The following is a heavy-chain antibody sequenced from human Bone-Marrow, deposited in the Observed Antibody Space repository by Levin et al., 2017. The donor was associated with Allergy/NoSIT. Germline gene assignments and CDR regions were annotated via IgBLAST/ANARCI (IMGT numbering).Heavy chain of an antibody. J-gene: IGHJ4*02. CDR3: TRVYCRSTSCYGRGIDY. Sequence: NTSETLSLTCAVSGGSISSSNWWTWVRQPPGKGLEWLGEIYHSGSTNYNPSLKSRVTISVDKSKNQFSLKLYSVTAADTAVYYCTRVYCRSTSCYGRGIDYWGQGPLVTVSS. D-gene: IGHD2-2*01. CDR2: IYHSGST. CDR1: GGSISSSNW. V-gene: IGHV4-4*02.